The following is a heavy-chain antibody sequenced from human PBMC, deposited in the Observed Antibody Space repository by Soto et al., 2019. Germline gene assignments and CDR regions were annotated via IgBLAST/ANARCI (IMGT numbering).Heavy chain of an antibody. CDR3: ARRPPPKVLGYYGMDV. V-gene: IGHV4-39*01. J-gene: IGHJ6*02. CDR2: IYYSGST. Sequence: SETLSLTCTVSGGSISSSSYYWGWIRQPPGKGLEWIGSIYYSGSTYYNPSLKSRVTISVDTSKNQFSLKLSSVTAADTAVYYCARRPPPKVLGYYGMDVWGQGTTVTVSS. CDR1: GGSISSSSYY. D-gene: IGHD3-10*01.